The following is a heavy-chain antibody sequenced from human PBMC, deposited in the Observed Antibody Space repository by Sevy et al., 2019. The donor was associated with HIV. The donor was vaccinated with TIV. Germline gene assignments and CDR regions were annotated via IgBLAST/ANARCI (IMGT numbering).Heavy chain of an antibody. CDR1: GFTFSSYS. Sequence: GGSLRLSCAASGFTFSSYSMNWVRQAPEKGLEWISFVSGNSGAINYADSVKSRFTNARDNYKNTLYLRMNSLRAEDTDVYYCAKAIVAGPRAGLYTSATKAPDARPHSWGQGTLVTVSS. J-gene: IGHJ5*02. D-gene: IGHD2-21*01. CDR2: VSGNSGAI. CDR3: AKAIVAGPRAGLYTSATKAPDARPHS. V-gene: IGHV3-48*01.